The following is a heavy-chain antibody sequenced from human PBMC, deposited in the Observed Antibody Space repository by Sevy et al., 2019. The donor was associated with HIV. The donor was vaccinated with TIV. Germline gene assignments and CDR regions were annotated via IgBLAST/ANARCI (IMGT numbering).Heavy chain of an antibody. CDR2: INGSGGRT. V-gene: IGHV3-23*01. Sequence: GGSLRLSCAASGFTFSNFAMSWVRQAPGKGLEWVSGINGSGGRTCYADSVKGRVTISRDNSKNTLYLQMNSLRAEDTAVYYCSKDTDGGSYLNDAFDIWGQGTMVTVSS. J-gene: IGHJ3*02. D-gene: IGHD1-26*01. CDR3: SKDTDGGSYLNDAFDI. CDR1: GFTFSNFA.